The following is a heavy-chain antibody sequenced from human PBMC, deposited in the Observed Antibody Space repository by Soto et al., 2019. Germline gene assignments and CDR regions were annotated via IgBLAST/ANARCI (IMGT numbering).Heavy chain of an antibody. Sequence: LRLSCAASGFTFGKYWMHWVRQAPGKGLVWVSRINDYMTTINYADSVRGRFTISRDNTRNTLFLQMNSLTVEDTAVYYCTRGGLEPFDFWGQGVLVTVSS. CDR3: TRGGLEPFDF. CDR1: GFTFGKYW. D-gene: IGHD1-1*01. V-gene: IGHV3-74*01. CDR2: INDYMTTI. J-gene: IGHJ4*02.